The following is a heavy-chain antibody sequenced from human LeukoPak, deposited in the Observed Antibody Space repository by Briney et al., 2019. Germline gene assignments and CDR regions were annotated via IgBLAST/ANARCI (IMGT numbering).Heavy chain of an antibody. D-gene: IGHD3-22*01. V-gene: IGHV4-4*02. CDR2: IYHNGST. Sequence: PSGTLSLTCAVSGGSISSSNWWSWVRQPPGEGVEWIGEIYHNGSTNYNPSLKSRVTISVDKSKNQFSLKLSSVTAADTAVYYGAREFDSSGYYSLYYYYGMDVWGQGTTVTVSS. J-gene: IGHJ6*02. CDR1: GGSISSSNW. CDR3: AREFDSSGYYSLYYYYGMDV.